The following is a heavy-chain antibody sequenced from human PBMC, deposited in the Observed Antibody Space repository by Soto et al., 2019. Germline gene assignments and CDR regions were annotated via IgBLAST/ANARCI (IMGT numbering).Heavy chain of an antibody. CDR2: ISYAGTNK. V-gene: IGHV3-30-3*01. Sequence: GGSLRLSCSASGFTFKNFAMHWVRQAPGKGLEWVAVISYAGTNKYYADSVKGRFTMSRDDSENTVYLQMNSLRVEDTAVYFCASDRGSGLRDFDYWGQGTLVTVSS. CDR1: GFTFKNFA. CDR3: ASDRGSGLRDFDY. D-gene: IGHD6-19*01. J-gene: IGHJ4*02.